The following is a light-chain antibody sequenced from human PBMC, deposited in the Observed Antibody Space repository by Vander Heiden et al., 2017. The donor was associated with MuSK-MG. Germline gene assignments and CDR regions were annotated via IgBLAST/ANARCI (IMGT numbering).Light chain of an antibody. Sequence: SYVLPHPPSVSVPPGKTARITCGGNNIGSKSVHWYQPKPGQAPVLVIYYDSDRTAGITERFSGSNSGNTATLTISRVEAGDEGDDYGQVRDSSRDHPYWVFGGGTKLTVL. V-gene: IGLV3-21*04. J-gene: IGLJ3*02. CDR3: QVRDSSRDHPYWV. CDR1: NIGSKS. CDR2: YDS.